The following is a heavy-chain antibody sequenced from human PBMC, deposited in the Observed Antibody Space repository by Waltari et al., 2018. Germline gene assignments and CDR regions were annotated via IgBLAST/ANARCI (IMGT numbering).Heavy chain of an antibody. Sequence: EVQLVESGGGLVKPGGSLRLSCAASGFTFSSYSMNWVRQAPGKGLEWVSSISSSSSYIDYADSVKGRFTISRDNAKNSLYLQMNSLRAEDTAVYYCARDGDGYNRDLDYWGQGTLVTVSS. J-gene: IGHJ4*02. CDR3: ARDGDGYNRDLDY. CDR2: ISSSSSYI. CDR1: GFTFSSYS. V-gene: IGHV3-21*01. D-gene: IGHD5-12*01.